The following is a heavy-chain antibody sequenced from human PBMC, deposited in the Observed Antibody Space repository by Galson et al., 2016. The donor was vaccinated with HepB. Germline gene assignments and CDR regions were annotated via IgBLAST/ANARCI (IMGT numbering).Heavy chain of an antibody. V-gene: IGHV3-23*01. CDR1: GFTFSTYA. Sequence: SLRLSCAASGFTFSTYALSWVRQAPGKGLEWVSTSSYSGNTYYADSVKGRFTISRDNSKNTLSLQMNSLRAEDTAVYYCAKRAYYYDSSGQRQRTHFFEYWGQGTLLTVSS. D-gene: IGHD3-22*01. CDR3: AKRAYYYDSSGQRQRTHFFEY. J-gene: IGHJ4*02. CDR2: SSYSGNT.